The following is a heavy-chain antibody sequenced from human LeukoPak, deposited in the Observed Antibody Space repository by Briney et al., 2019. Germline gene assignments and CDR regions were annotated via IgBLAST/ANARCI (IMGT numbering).Heavy chain of an antibody. V-gene: IGHV4-59*01. CDR1: GGSICSYY. CDR2: IYSSGST. Sequence: SETLSLTCTVSGGSICSYYWSWIRQPPGKGLEWFGYIYSSGSTNYNPSLKSRVTISLDTSKNQFSLKLSFVTAADTAVYYCARGVAAPGTGGLSWFDPWGQGTLVTVSS. D-gene: IGHD6-13*01. J-gene: IGHJ5*02. CDR3: ARGVAAPGTGGLSWFDP.